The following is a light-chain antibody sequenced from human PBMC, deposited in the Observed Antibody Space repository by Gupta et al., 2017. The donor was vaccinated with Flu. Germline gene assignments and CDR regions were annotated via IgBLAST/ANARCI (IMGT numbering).Light chain of an antibody. J-gene: IGKJ2*01. V-gene: IGKV1-39*01. CDR1: SSVCSY. Sequence: PTPVSPSASDSGSSPCLASSSVCSYLDWYQQKPGQAPKLLIYVASNRPTGVPDRFSGSGSGTDFTLTISSLEPEDFAIYYCLQGHKTPTTFGQGTKLEIK. CDR3: LQGHKTPTT. CDR2: VAS.